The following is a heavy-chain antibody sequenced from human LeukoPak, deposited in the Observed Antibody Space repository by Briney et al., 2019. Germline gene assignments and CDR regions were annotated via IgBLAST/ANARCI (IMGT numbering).Heavy chain of an antibody. V-gene: IGHV1-69*13. CDR3: AREMKLGYCSSTSCFHYAFDI. CDR1: VGTFSRYA. J-gene: IGHJ3*02. CDR2: IIPIFGTA. Sequence: SVKVSCKASVGTFSRYAISWVRQAPGQGLEWMGGIIPIFGTANYAQKFQGRVTITADESTSTAYMELSSLRSEDTAVYYCAREMKLGYCSSTSCFHYAFDIWGQGTMVTVSS. D-gene: IGHD2-2*01.